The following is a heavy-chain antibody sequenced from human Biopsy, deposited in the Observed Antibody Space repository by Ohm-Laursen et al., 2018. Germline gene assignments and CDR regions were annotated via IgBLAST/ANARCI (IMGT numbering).Heavy chain of an antibody. CDR3: ARERQFRFLEGAFDY. V-gene: IGHV4-59*01. D-gene: IGHD3-3*01. CDR2: ISSGGRA. J-gene: IGHJ4*02. CDR1: GGSISDDY. Sequence: SDTLSLTCPVSGGSISDDYWNWIRQPPGKGLQVIGYISSGGRAKYNPSLKSRLTISLDTSKNQLSLRLGSVTAADSAIYYCARERQFRFLEGAFDYWGQGILVTVSS.